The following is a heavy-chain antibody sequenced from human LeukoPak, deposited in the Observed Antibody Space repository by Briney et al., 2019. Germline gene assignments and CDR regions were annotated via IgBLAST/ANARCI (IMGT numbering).Heavy chain of an antibody. V-gene: IGHV3-48*03. J-gene: IGHJ2*01. CDR2: ISSSGSTI. CDR3: ARGGAAAGGAYFDL. D-gene: IGHD6-13*01. CDR1: GFTFSSYE. Sequence: PGGSLRLSCAASGFTFSSYEMNWVRQAPGKGLEWVSYISSSGSTIYYADSVKGRFTISRDNAKNSLYLQMNSLRAEDTAVYYCARGGAAAGGAYFDLWGRGTLVTVSS.